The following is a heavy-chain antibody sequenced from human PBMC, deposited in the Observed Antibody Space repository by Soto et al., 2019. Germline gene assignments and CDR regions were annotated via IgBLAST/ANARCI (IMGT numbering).Heavy chain of an antibody. CDR1: GYTFTSYD. CDR3: ARGLTYNWNRSAFTHFDY. Sequence: GASVKVSCKASGYTFTSYDINWVRQATGQGLEWMGWMNPNSGNTGYAQKFQGRVTMTRNTSISTAYMELSSLRSEDTAVYYCARGLTYNWNRSAFTHFDYWGQGTLVTVSS. V-gene: IGHV1-8*01. CDR2: MNPNSGNT. D-gene: IGHD1-20*01. J-gene: IGHJ4*02.